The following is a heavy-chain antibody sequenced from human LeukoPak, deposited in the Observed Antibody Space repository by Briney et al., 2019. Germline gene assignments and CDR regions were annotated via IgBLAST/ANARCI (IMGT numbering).Heavy chain of an antibody. CDR1: GFTFRSYA. J-gene: IGHJ4*02. V-gene: IGHV3-30*04. CDR2: ISYDGSNK. CDR3: ARDPTLWFGEGYFDY. D-gene: IGHD3-10*01. Sequence: TGGSLRLPCAAPGFTFRSYAMDWVRQAPGKGLEGVALISYDGSNKYYADSVKGRFTISRDNSKNTLYLQMNSLRAEDTAVYYCARDPTLWFGEGYFDYWGQGTLVTVSS.